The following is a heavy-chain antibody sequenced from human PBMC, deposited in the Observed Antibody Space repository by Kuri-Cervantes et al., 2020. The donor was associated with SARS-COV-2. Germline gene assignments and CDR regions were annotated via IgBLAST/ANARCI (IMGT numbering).Heavy chain of an antibody. V-gene: IGHV4-59*02. CDR1: GASVSYFC. J-gene: IGHJ4*02. Sequence: SGTLSLTCTASGASVSYFCWSPPRQSPGKGLEWIGLICYTGCSTYNPSLRSRVTTSVDTSKNQFSVKVTSVIASDTAVYYCAGVAGGVRWQHLDCCGQGMLVTVSS. D-gene: IGHD4-23*01. CDR2: ICYTGCS. CDR3: AGVAGGVRWQHLDC.